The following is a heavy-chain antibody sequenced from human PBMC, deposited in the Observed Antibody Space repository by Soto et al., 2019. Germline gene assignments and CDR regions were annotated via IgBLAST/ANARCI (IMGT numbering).Heavy chain of an antibody. Sequence: GTSVKVSCKASGYTSTSYYMHWVRQAPGQGLEWMGIINPSGGSTSYAQKFQGRVTMTRDTSTSTVYMELSSLRSEDTAVYYCARDIGSSGWYGHDAFDIWGQGTMVTVSS. CDR3: ARDIGSSGWYGHDAFDI. CDR1: GYTSTSYY. CDR2: INPSGGST. J-gene: IGHJ3*02. D-gene: IGHD6-19*01. V-gene: IGHV1-46*03.